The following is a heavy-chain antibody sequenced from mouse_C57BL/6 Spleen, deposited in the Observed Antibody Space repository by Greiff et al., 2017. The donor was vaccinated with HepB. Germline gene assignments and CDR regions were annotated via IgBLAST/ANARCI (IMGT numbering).Heavy chain of an antibody. CDR1: GFNIKDYY. J-gene: IGHJ3*01. V-gene: IGHV14-2*01. CDR2: IDPEDGET. CDR3: ALWDGGAWFAY. Sequence: VQLKESGAELVKPGASVKLSCTASGFNIKDYYMHWVKQRTEQGLEWIGRIDPEDGETKYAPKFQGKATITADTSSTTAYLQLSSLTSEDTAVYYCALWDGGAWFAYWGQGTLVTVSA. D-gene: IGHD4-1*01.